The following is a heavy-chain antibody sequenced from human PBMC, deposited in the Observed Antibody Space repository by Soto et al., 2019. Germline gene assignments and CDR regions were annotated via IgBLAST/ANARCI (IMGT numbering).Heavy chain of an antibody. D-gene: IGHD3-22*01. V-gene: IGHV1-2*04. CDR3: ARAIYDSSGYYNY. Sequence: QVPLVQSGAEVKKPGASVKVSCKASGYTFTGYYMHWVRQAPGQGLEWMGWINPNSGGTNYAQKFQGWVTMTRDTSISTAYMELSRLRSDDTAVYYCARAIYDSSGYYNYWGQGTLVTVSS. J-gene: IGHJ4*02. CDR1: GYTFTGYY. CDR2: INPNSGGT.